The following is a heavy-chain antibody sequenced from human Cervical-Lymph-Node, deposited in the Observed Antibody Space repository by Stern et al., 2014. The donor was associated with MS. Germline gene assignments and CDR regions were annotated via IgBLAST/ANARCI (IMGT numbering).Heavy chain of an antibody. V-gene: IGHV1-69*01. CDR3: ARTRNYGSGRLDY. D-gene: IGHD3-10*01. CDR2: IIPIFGKA. J-gene: IGHJ4*02. Sequence: VQLVESGAEATKPGSSVKVSCKASGGTFSSYAISWVRQAPGQGLEWMGGIIPIFGKANYAKKFQGRVMITADESTSTAYMELSSLRSEDTAVYYCARTRNYGSGRLDYWGQGTLVTVSS. CDR1: GGTFSSYA.